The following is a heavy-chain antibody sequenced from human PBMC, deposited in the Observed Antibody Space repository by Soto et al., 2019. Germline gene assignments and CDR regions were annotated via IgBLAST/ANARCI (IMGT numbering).Heavy chain of an antibody. Sequence: PSETLSLTCTVSGGSISTGGYYWSWIRQHPGKGLEWIGYIYYSGSTYYNPSLKSRVTISVDTSKNQFSLKLSSVTAADTAVYYCARGVPRGYYYYGMDVWGQGTTVTVSS. V-gene: IGHV4-31*03. CDR1: GGSISTGGYY. CDR2: IYYSGST. J-gene: IGHJ6*02. D-gene: IGHD3-10*01. CDR3: ARGVPRGYYYYGMDV.